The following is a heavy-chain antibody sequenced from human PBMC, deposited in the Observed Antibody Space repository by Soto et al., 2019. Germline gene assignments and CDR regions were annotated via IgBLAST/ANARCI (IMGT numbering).Heavy chain of an antibody. J-gene: IGHJ4*02. V-gene: IGHV2-5*02. CDR2: IYWDDDK. D-gene: IGHD2-15*01. CDR1: GFSLSTSGVG. Sequence: QITLKESGPTLVKPTQPLTLTCTFSGFSLSTSGVGVGWIRQPPGKALEWLALIYWDDDKRYSPSLKSRLTITKDTSKNQVVLTMTNMDPVDTATYYCAHSYCSGGSCYSGYFDYWGQGTLVTVSS. CDR3: AHSYCSGGSCYSGYFDY.